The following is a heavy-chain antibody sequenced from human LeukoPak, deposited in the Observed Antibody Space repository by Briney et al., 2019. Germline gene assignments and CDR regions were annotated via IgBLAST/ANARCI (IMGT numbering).Heavy chain of an antibody. Sequence: GGSLRLSCAASGFTFSSYAMSWVRQAPGKGLKWVSAISGSGGSTYYADSVKGRFTISRDNSKNTLYLQMNSLRAEDTAVYYCAKATGRGYYYGSGTHAFDIWGQGTMVTVSS. CDR1: GFTFSSYA. J-gene: IGHJ3*02. CDR3: AKATGRGYYYGSGTHAFDI. D-gene: IGHD3-10*01. V-gene: IGHV3-23*01. CDR2: ISGSGGST.